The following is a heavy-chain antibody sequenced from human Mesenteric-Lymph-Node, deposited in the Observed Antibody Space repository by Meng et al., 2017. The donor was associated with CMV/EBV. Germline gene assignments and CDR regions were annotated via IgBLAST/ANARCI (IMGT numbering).Heavy chain of an antibody. CDR1: GGTFSSYA. D-gene: IGHD1-26*01. CDR2: IIPILGIA. Sequence: SVKVSCKASGGTFSSYAISWVRQAPGQGLEWMGGIIPILGIANYAQKFQGRVTMTADKSTSTAYMELSSLRSEDTAVYYCAREGGSYSGGAYDYWGQGTLVTVSS. V-gene: IGHV1-69*10. CDR3: AREGGSYSGGAYDY. J-gene: IGHJ4*02.